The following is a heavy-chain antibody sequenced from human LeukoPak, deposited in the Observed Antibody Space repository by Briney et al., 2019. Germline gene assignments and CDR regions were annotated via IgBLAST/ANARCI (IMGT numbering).Heavy chain of an antibody. CDR2: IVGGGTT. Sequence: GGCVRLSCAASGFTFSSSGMSWVRQAPGKGPEWVSSIVGGGTTYYADSVKGRFSISRDNSKNTLSLQMNSLRAEDTALYYCAKLVTEDFGSWGQGTLVTVSS. D-gene: IGHD2-8*02. V-gene: IGHV3-23*01. CDR1: GFTFSSSG. CDR3: AKLVTEDFGS. J-gene: IGHJ4*02.